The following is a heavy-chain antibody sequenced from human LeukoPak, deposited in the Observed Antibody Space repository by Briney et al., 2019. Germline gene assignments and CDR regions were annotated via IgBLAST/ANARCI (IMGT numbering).Heavy chain of an antibody. Sequence: PSETLSLTCTVSGGSISSYYWSWIRQPAGKGLEWIGRIYTSGSTNYNPSLKSRVTISVDTSKNQFSLKLSSVTAADTAVYYCARVAIRGVIIPRYYFDYWGQGTLVTVSS. CDR3: ARVAIRGVIIPRYYFDY. CDR2: IYTSGST. D-gene: IGHD3-10*01. V-gene: IGHV4-4*07. CDR1: GGSISSYY. J-gene: IGHJ4*02.